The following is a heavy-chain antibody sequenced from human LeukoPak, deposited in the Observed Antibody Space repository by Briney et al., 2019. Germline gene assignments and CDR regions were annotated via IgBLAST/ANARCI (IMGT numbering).Heavy chain of an antibody. CDR3: ARVVSSWQRNWFDP. D-gene: IGHD6-13*01. CDR1: GFTFSSYN. V-gene: IGHV3-48*01. CDR2: ISSTSSTI. J-gene: IGHJ5*02. Sequence: GGSLRLSCAASGFTFSSYNMNWVRQAPGKGLESVSYISSTSSTIYYTDSLNGRFTISRDNAKNSLYLQMNSLRVEDTAVYYCARVVSSWQRNWFDPWGQGTLVTVSS.